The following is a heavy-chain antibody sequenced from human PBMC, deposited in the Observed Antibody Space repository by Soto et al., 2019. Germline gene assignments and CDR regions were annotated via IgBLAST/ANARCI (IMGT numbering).Heavy chain of an antibody. J-gene: IGHJ6*02. CDR3: ARDRGGYDRLYYYHGMDV. CDR1: GFTFSDYY. Sequence: LRLSCAASGFTFSDYYMSWIRQAPGKGLEYISYISSSSGSTNYADSVKGRFTISRDNAKNSLYLQMSSLRAEDTAVYYCARDRGGYDRLYYYHGMDVWGQGTTVTVSS. CDR2: ISSSSGST. V-gene: IGHV3-11*06. D-gene: IGHD5-12*01.